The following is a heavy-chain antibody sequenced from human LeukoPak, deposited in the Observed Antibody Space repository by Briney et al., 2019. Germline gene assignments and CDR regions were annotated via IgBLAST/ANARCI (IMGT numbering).Heavy chain of an antibody. D-gene: IGHD3-22*01. CDR3: ARAASGVLVGYDSSPDY. Sequence: PGGSLRLSCAASGFTFSSYEMNWVRQAPGKGLEWVSSISSSSSYIYYADSVKGRFTISRDNAKNSLYLQMNSLRAEDTAVYYCARAASGVLVGYDSSPDYWGQGTLVTVSS. J-gene: IGHJ4*02. CDR1: GFTFSSYE. V-gene: IGHV3-21*01. CDR2: ISSSSSYI.